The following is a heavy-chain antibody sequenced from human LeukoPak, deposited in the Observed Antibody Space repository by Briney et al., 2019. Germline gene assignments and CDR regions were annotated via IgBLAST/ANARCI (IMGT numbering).Heavy chain of an antibody. D-gene: IGHD2-2*01. J-gene: IGHJ4*02. CDR2: INPSGGST. V-gene: IGHV1-46*01. CDR3: ARDSTTYCSSTSCSTYYFDY. Sequence: ASVKVSCKASGYTFTSYYMHWVRQAPGQGLEWMGIINPSGGSTSYAQKFQGRVTMTRDTSTSTVYMELSSLRSEDTAVYYCARDSTTYCSSTSCSTYYFDYWGQGTLVTVSS. CDR1: GYTFTSYY.